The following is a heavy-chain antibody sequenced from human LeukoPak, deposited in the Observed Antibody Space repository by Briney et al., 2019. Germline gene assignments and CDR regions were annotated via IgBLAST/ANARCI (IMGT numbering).Heavy chain of an antibody. Sequence: GGSLRLSCAASGFTFSRYSMNWVRQAPGKGLEWVSSISSGSSFMYYADSVKGRFTISRDNAKNSLYLQMNSLRAKDTALYYCARGDLLDSAFDIWGQGTMVTVSS. V-gene: IGHV3-21*01. CDR2: ISSGSSFM. CDR3: ARGDLLDSAFDI. D-gene: IGHD2-15*01. CDR1: GFTFSRYS. J-gene: IGHJ3*02.